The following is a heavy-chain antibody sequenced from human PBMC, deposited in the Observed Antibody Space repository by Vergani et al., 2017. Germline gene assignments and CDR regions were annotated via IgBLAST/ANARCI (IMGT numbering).Heavy chain of an antibody. CDR1: GFSFNTYG. CDR2: TRYDGIVE. D-gene: IGHD3-22*01. J-gene: IGHJ4*02. V-gene: IGHV3-30*02. Sequence: QVQLVETGGGVVQPGGSLRLYCATSGFSFNTYGAHWVRQAPGKGLEWVAFTRYDGIVEYYGDSVRGRFTISRDNSKNTLYLQMNRLRAEDTAVYYCARLSYDTTPYLQGGYDCWGQGTLVSVSS. CDR3: ARLSYDTTPYLQGGYDC.